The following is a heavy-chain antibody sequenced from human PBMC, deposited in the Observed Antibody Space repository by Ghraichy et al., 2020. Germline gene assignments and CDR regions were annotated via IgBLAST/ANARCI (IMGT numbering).Heavy chain of an antibody. CDR2: FDPEDGET. J-gene: IGHJ6*03. Sequence: ASVKVSCKVSGYTLTELSMHWVRQAPGKGLEWMGGFDPEDGETIYAQKFQGRVTMTEDTSTDTAYMELSSLRSEDTAVYYCATVSVVVPAAPLDYYYYYYMDVWGKGTTVTVSS. D-gene: IGHD2-2*01. CDR1: GYTLTELS. CDR3: ATVSVVVPAAPLDYYYYYYMDV. V-gene: IGHV1-24*01.